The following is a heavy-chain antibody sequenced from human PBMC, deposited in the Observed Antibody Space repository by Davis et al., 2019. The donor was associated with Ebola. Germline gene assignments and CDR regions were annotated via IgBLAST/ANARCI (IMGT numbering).Heavy chain of an antibody. J-gene: IGHJ5*02. CDR3: ARVLIAAAGTGWFDP. D-gene: IGHD6-13*01. Sequence: ASVKVSCKASGYTFTSYAMHWVRQAPGQRLEWMGWINAGNGNTKYSQKFQGRVTITRDTSASTAYMELSSLRSDDTAVYYCARVLIAAAGTGWFDPWGQGTLVTVSS. CDR2: INAGNGNT. V-gene: IGHV1-3*01. CDR1: GYTFTSYA.